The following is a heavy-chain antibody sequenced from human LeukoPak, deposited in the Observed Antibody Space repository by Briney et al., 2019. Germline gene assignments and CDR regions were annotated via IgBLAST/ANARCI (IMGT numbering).Heavy chain of an antibody. Sequence: ASVKVSCKASGYTFTNYDINWVRQATGQGLEWLGWMNPDTGNTGSAQKFQGRVTMTRNTSIGTAYMELSSLRSDDTAVYYCARSPDRYYDILTGYYNIWFDPWGQGTLVTVSS. J-gene: IGHJ5*02. CDR1: GYTFTNYD. CDR3: ARSPDRYYDILTGYYNIWFDP. CDR2: MNPDTGNT. D-gene: IGHD3-9*01. V-gene: IGHV1-8*01.